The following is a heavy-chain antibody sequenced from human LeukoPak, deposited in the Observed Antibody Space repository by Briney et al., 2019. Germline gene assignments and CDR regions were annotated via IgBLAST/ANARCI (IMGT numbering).Heavy chain of an antibody. CDR1: GSSITTVYY. J-gene: IGHJ4*02. CDR3: ARVRQGSQFDY. CDR2: IEPNGNT. D-gene: IGHD6-13*01. V-gene: IGHV4-38-2*02. Sequence: SAPLSLTCTVSGSSITTVYYWGWVRQPPGKGLEWIASIEPNGNTYHNSSLRRRVTLSRNTSKNQFFLRLRAVTAADTAVYYCARVRQGSQFDYWGQGTLVTVSS.